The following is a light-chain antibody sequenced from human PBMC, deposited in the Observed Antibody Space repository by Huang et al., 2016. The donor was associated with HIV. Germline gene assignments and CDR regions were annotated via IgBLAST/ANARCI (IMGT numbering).Light chain of an antibody. CDR3: QQYYDWPPIT. J-gene: IGKJ5*01. CDR1: KTVYSN. CDR2: GAS. V-gene: IGKV3-15*01. Sequence: EIVMTQSPATLSVSPGETATLSCRASKTVYSNLAWYQQKPGQAPRILIYGASTRTSGGPGRFSGVGFGTEFTLTIRTLQSEDFAIYYCQQYYDWPPITFGQGTRLDIK.